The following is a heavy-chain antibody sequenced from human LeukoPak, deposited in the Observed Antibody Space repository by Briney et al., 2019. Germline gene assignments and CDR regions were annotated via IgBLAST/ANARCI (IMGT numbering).Heavy chain of an antibody. V-gene: IGHV3-53*01. D-gene: IGHD3-16*01. CDR2: IYEDGST. Sequence: PGGSLRLSSAPSGFTLSSNYVSWVRQAPGTGLEWVSVIYEDGSTYYADSVKGRFTISRDNSKNTLYLQMSSLRAEDTAVYYCARDHRIGGSWGQGTLVTVSS. CDR1: GFTLSSNY. J-gene: IGHJ4*02. CDR3: ARDHRIGGS.